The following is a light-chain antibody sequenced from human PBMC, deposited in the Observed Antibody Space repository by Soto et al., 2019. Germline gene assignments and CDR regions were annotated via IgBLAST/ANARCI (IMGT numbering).Light chain of an antibody. CDR1: QSIALS. J-gene: IGKJ5*01. CDR2: VAF. Sequence: DIQMTQSPSSLSASVGDTVTMTCRASQSIALSVNWYQQTPGKAPKLLIYVAFTLESGVPSRFSGSGSGTEFTLTIRSLQPEDFATYYCQQSFRSPITFGQGTRREIK. V-gene: IGKV1-39*01. CDR3: QQSFRSPIT.